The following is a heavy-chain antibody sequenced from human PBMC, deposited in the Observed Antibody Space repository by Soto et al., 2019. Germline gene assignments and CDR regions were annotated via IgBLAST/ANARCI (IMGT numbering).Heavy chain of an antibody. Sequence: PSETLSLTCDVSGYSMTSGFYWGWIRQTPGKGLEWIGSVYHSGATYYNPSLQSRVSISVDTSKSQFSLKLISATAADTGTYYCARERSVARPAGWFEPWGQGTQVTVSS. CDR2: VYHSGAT. CDR1: GYSMTSGFY. V-gene: IGHV4-38-2*02. J-gene: IGHJ5*02. CDR3: ARERSVARPAGWFEP. D-gene: IGHD6-13*01.